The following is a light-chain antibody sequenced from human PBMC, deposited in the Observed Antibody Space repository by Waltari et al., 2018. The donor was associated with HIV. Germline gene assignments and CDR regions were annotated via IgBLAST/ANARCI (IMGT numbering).Light chain of an antibody. Sequence: SYVLTQPPSVSVAPGQTARITCGGTNIAATKSVHWYRLNPGQAPVVVIYDDRDRPPGIPDRFSGSSSGDTATLTISRAEAGDEADYYCQVWDGRGDPVIFGGGTKLAVV. J-gene: IGLJ2*01. V-gene: IGLV3-21*02. CDR1: NIAATKS. CDR2: DDR. CDR3: QVWDGRGDPVI.